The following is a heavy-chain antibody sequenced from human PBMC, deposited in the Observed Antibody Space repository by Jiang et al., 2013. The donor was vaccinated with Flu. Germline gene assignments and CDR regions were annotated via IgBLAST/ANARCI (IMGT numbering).Heavy chain of an antibody. CDR2: ISAYNGNT. D-gene: IGHD2-2*01. Sequence: GAEVKKPGASVKVSCKASGYTFTSYGISWVRQAPGQGLEWMGWISAYNGNTNYAQKLQGRVTMTTDTFTSTAYTELRSLRSDDTAVYYCARDPEFCTSCYALGYWGQGTLVTVSS. CDR1: GYTFTSYG. V-gene: IGHV1-18*01. CDR3: ARDPEFCTSCYALGY. J-gene: IGHJ4*02.